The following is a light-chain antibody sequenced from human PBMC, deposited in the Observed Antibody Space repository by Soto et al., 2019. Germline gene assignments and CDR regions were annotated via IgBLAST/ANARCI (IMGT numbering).Light chain of an antibody. CDR3: QQYNSWPYT. CDR2: NTF. CDR1: QSVSSN. Sequence: EIVMTQSPASLSVFLGESATLSCRASQSVSSNLVWYQQKPGQAPKLLIYNTFTRATGIPVRFSGSGSGTEFTLTISSLQSEDLAVYYCQQYNSWPYTFGQGTKLEI. J-gene: IGKJ2*01. V-gene: IGKV3-15*01.